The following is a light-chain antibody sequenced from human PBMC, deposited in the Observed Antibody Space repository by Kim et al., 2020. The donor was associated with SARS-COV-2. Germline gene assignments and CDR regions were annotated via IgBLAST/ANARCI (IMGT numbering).Light chain of an antibody. CDR3: QSYDISNVI. CDR2: EDS. J-gene: IGLJ2*01. Sequence: GNTLTIPATRTSGNIADNYVQWYQQRPGSAPTIVIYEDSERPSGVPDRFSGSIDTSSSSASLTISGLKTEDEADYYCQSYDISNVIFGGGTQLTVL. V-gene: IGLV6-57*03. CDR1: SGNIADNY.